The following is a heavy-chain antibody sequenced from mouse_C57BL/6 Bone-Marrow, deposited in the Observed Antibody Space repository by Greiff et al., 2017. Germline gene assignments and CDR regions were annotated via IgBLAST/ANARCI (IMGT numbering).Heavy chain of an antibody. J-gene: IGHJ4*01. CDR3: VRFSTGTYYAMDY. CDR1: GFSFNTYA. V-gene: IGHV10-1*01. Sequence: VQLKESGGGLVQPKGSLKLSCAASGFSFNTYAMNWVRQAPGKGLEWVARIRSKSNNYATYYADSVKDRFTISRDDSESMLYLQMNNLKTEDTAMYYCVRFSTGTYYAMDYWGQGTSVTVSS. D-gene: IGHD4-1*02. CDR2: IRSKSNNYAT.